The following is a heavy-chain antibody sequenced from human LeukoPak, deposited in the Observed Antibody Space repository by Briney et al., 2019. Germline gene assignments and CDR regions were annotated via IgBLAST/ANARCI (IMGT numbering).Heavy chain of an antibody. D-gene: IGHD6-13*01. V-gene: IGHV4-59*01. CDR3: ARTHGSGWYDGAYFDY. J-gene: IGHJ4*02. CDR1: GDSISGFH. CDR2: IYYSGST. Sequence: SETLSLTCAVSGDSISGFHWSWIRQPPGKGLEWIGYIYYSGSTNYNPSLKSRVTVSVDTSKNQFSLKLSSVTAADTAVYYCARTHGSGWYDGAYFDYWGQGILVTVSS.